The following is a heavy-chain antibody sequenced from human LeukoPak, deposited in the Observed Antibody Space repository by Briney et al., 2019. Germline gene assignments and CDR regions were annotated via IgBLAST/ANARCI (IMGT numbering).Heavy chain of an antibody. D-gene: IGHD6-13*01. CDR1: GFTFSTYW. V-gene: IGHV3-7*01. CDR2: IKQDGSEK. CDR3: AKDWAAADY. Sequence: GGSLRLSCAASGFTFSTYWMSWVRQAPGKGLEWVANIKQDGSEKYYVDSVKGRFTISRGNSKNTLYLQMNSLRAEDTAVYYCAKDWAAADYWGQGTLVTVSS. J-gene: IGHJ4*02.